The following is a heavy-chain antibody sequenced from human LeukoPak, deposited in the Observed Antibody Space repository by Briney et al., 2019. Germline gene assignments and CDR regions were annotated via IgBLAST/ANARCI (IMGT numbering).Heavy chain of an antibody. V-gene: IGHV4-34*01. CDR1: GGSFSGYY. D-gene: IGHD3-3*01. CDR2: INHSGST. CDR3: ARDFWSGYTNYYYYGMDV. Sequence: SETLSLTCAVYGGSFSGYYWSWICQPPGKGLEWIGEINHSGSTNYNPSLKNRVTISVDTSKNQFSLKLSSVTAADTAVYYCARDFWSGYTNYYYYGMDVWGQGTTVTVSS. J-gene: IGHJ6*02.